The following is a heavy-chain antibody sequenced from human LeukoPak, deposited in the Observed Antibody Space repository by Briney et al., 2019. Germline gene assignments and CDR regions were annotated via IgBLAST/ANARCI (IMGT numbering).Heavy chain of an antibody. J-gene: IGHJ3*02. CDR3: ARAHGDYSHDAFDI. Sequence: GGSLRLSCAASGFTFSSYSMNWVRQAPGKGLEWVSSISSSSSYIYYADSVKGRFTISRDNAKNSPYLQMNSLRAEDTAVYYCARAHGDYSHDAFDIWGQGTMVTVSS. CDR1: GFTFSSYS. D-gene: IGHD4-17*01. CDR2: ISSSSSYI. V-gene: IGHV3-21*01.